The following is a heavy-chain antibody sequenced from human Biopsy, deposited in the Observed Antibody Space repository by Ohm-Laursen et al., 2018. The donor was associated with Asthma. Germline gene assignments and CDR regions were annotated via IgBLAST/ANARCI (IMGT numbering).Heavy chain of an antibody. Sequence: RSLRLSCSASGFKFDEYTMHWVRQAPGKGLERVSGISWNSATIGYADSVEGRFTISRDNAKNSVFLHMDSLRPEDTAFYYCAKVRSDWVITESFDYWGQGVLVTVSS. J-gene: IGHJ4*02. D-gene: IGHD3-22*01. V-gene: IGHV3-9*01. CDR3: AKVRSDWVITESFDY. CDR2: ISWNSATI. CDR1: GFKFDEYT.